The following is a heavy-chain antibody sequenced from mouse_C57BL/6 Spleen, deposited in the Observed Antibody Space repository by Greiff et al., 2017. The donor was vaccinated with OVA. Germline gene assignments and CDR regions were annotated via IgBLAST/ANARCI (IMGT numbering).Heavy chain of an antibody. V-gene: IGHV1-50*01. CDR2: IDPSDSYT. CDR3: ARRGYYYAMDY. J-gene: IGHJ4*01. CDR1: GYTFTSYW. Sequence: VQLQQPGAELVKPGASVKLSCKASGYTFTSYWMQWVKQRPGQGLEWIGEIDPSDSYTNYNQQFKGKATLTVDTSTSTAYMQLSSLTSEDSAVYYCARRGYYYAMDYWGQGTSVTVSS.